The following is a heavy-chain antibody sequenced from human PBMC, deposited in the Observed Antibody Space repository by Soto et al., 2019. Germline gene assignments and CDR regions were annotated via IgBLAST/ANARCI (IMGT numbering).Heavy chain of an antibody. J-gene: IGHJ3*02. Sequence: SETLSLTCAVYGGSFSGYYWSWIRQPPGKGLEWIGEINHSGSTNYNPYLKSRVTISVDTSKNQFSLKLSSVTAADTAVYYCARGPDCSGGSCYSQRALDIWGQGTMVTVSS. D-gene: IGHD2-15*01. CDR2: INHSGST. CDR3: ARGPDCSGGSCYSQRALDI. CDR1: GGSFSGYY. V-gene: IGHV4-34*01.